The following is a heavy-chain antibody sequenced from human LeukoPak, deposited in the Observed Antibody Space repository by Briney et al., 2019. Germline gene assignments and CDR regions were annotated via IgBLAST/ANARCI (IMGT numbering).Heavy chain of an antibody. D-gene: IGHD2-2*01. CDR1: GFTFSSYG. J-gene: IGHJ4*02. CDR3: AKDPYCSSTSCPRDY. V-gene: IGHV3-30*02. Sequence: GSLRLSCAASGFTFSSYGMHWVRQAPGKGLEWVAFIRYDGSNKYYADSVKGRFTISRDNSKNTLYLQMNSLRAEDTAVYYCAKDPYCSSTSCPRDYWGQGTLVTVSS. CDR2: IRYDGSNK.